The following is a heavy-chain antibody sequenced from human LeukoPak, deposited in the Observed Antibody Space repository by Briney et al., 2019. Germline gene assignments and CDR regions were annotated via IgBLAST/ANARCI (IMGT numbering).Heavy chain of an antibody. Sequence: PGGSLRLSCAASGFTFSSYWMHWVRQVPGKGLVWVSRINSDGSSTSYADSVKGRFTISRDNAKNTLYVQMNSLRAEDMAVYYCSTGSGHAFDIWGRGTKVTVSS. J-gene: IGHJ3*02. V-gene: IGHV3-74*01. CDR3: STGSGHAFDI. D-gene: IGHD3-10*01. CDR1: GFTFSSYW. CDR2: INSDGSST.